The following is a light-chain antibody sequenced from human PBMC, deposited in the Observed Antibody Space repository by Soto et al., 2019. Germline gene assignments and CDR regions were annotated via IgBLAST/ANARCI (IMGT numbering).Light chain of an antibody. CDR3: LQDYGYPRT. J-gene: IGKJ1*01. Sequence: ITCRANQAIRYDLAWYQQKPGRAPKLLIYAASHLQSGVPARFSGSGSGTDFTLTISSLQPEDFATYYCLQDYGYPRTFGQGTKVEI. V-gene: IGKV1-6*01. CDR2: AAS. CDR1: QAIRYD.